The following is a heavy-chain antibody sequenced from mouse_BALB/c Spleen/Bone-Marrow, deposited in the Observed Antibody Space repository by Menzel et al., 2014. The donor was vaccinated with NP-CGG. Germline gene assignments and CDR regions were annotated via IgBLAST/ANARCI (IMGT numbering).Heavy chain of an antibody. CDR3: VRHKNYYAMDY. CDR2: ITNGGDNT. V-gene: IGHV5-12-1*01. Sequence: VQLKESGGGLVKPGGSLKLSCAAPGFAFSRYDMSWVRQTPEKRLEWVAYITNGGDNTYYPDTVKGRFTISRDNAKNTLYLQMSSLKSEDTAMYYCVRHKNYYAMDYWGQGTSVTVSS. J-gene: IGHJ4*01. CDR1: GFAFSRYD.